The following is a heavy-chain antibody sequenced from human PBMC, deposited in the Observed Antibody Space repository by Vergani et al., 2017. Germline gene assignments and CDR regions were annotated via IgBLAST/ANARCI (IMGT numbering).Heavy chain of an antibody. CDR2: ISGSVGNT. V-gene: IGHV3-23*04. D-gene: IGHD2-15*01. J-gene: IGHJ4*02. Sequence: LVESGGGVVQPGRSLTLTCSASGFGFKNFAMHWVRQAPGKGLEWVAGISGSVGNTYYADSVKGRFTISRDNSKATVSLQMNSLRAEDTTVYYCATGGYCSGGRCYRHFEFWGQGTLVTVSS. CDR3: ATGGYCSGGRCYRHFEF. CDR1: GFGFKNFA.